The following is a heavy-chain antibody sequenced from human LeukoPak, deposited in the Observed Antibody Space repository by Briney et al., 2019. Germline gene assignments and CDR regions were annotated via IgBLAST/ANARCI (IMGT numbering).Heavy chain of an antibody. J-gene: IGHJ6*02. Sequence: GSLRLSRAASGFPFSSYSMNWVRPAPGKGPEWVSSISSSSSYIYYADSVKGRFTISTDNAKNSLYLQMNSLRAEDTAVYYCARDRNEWYYDILTGYYLYGMDVWGQGTTVTVSS. CDR2: ISSSSSYI. D-gene: IGHD3-9*01. CDR1: GFPFSSYS. V-gene: IGHV3-21*01. CDR3: ARDRNEWYYDILTGYYLYGMDV.